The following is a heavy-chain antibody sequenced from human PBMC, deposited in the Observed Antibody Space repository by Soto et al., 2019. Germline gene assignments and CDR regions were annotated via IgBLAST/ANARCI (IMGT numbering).Heavy chain of an antibody. Sequence: QVHLQESGPGLVKPSETLSLTCTVSGGSISSFHWRWIRQPPGKGLEWIGYIYINGDTPYNPSLNCRXTXSXAXXKNPLPLMRTRASAADTAVYYRAGDIWGGSSRFDCWGQGTLVTVPS. CDR2: IYINGDT. CDR1: GGSISSFH. V-gene: IGHV4-4*08. CDR3: AGDIWGGSSRFDC. D-gene: IGHD1-26*01. J-gene: IGHJ4*02.